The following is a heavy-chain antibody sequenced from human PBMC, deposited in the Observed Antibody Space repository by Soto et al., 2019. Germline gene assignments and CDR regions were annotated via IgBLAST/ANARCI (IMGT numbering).Heavy chain of an antibody. V-gene: IGHV5-51*01. CDR3: AVLTYCGGDCYSIDYYYSMDV. CDR2: IYPGDSDT. J-gene: IGHJ6*02. D-gene: IGHD2-21*02. Sequence: PGESLKISCKGSGYSFTSYWIGWVRQMPGKGLEWMGIIYPGDSDTRYSPSFQGQVTISADKSISTAYLQWSSLKASDTAMYYCAVLTYCGGDCYSIDYYYSMDVWGQGTTVTVSS. CDR1: GYSFTSYW.